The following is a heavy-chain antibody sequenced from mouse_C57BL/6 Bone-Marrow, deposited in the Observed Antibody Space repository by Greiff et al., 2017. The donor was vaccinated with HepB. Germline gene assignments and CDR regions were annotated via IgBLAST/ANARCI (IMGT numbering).Heavy chain of an antibody. CDR1: GYAFSSYW. J-gene: IGHJ1*03. CDR2: IYPGDGDT. D-gene: IGHD1-1*01. V-gene: IGHV1-80*01. Sequence: VQLQQSGAELVKPGASVKISCKASGYAFSSYWMNWVKQRPGKGLEWIGQIYPGDGDTNYNGKFKGKATLTADKSSSTAYMQLSSLTSEDSAVYFCANLYYYGSSYLWYFDVWGTGTTVTVSS. CDR3: ANLYYYGSSYLWYFDV.